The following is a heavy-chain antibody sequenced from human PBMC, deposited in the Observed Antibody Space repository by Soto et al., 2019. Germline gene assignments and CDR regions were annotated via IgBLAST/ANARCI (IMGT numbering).Heavy chain of an antibody. Sequence: QVQLVQSGAEEKKPGASVKVSCKASGYTFTSYAMHWVRQAPGQRLEWMGWINPGNGNTKYSQKFQGRVTITRDTSASTAYKELSSLRSDDTAVHYCARDLGLTTDYWGQGTLVTVSS. D-gene: IGHD1-1*01. CDR2: INPGNGNT. CDR3: ARDLGLTTDY. V-gene: IGHV1-3*05. J-gene: IGHJ4*02. CDR1: GYTFTSYA.